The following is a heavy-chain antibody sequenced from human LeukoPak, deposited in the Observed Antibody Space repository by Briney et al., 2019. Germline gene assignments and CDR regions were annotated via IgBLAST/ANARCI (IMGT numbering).Heavy chain of an antibody. CDR2: IYYSGST. J-gene: IGHJ5*02. CDR3: ATAWGPGDYYDSSGYSGENWFDP. V-gene: IGHV4-30-4*08. Sequence: LRLSCAASGFTFSSYAMSWVRQPPGKGLEWIGYIYYSGSTNYHPSLKSRVTISVDTSKNQFSLKLSSVTAADTAVYYCATAWGPGDYYDSSGYSGENWFDPWGQGTLVTVSS. D-gene: IGHD3-22*01. CDR1: GFTFSSYA.